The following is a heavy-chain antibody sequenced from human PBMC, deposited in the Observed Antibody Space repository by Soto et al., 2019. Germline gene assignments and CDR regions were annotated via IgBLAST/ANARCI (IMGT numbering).Heavy chain of an antibody. CDR1: GFTFRSYA. CDR2: TSYDGSNK. V-gene: IGHV3-30-3*01. Sequence: GGSLRLSCAASGFTFRSYAMHWVRQAPGKGLERVAVTSYDGSNKYYADSVKGRFTISRDNSKNTLYLQMNSLRAEDTAVYYWAREGLRLLAYYGMDVSVQGTTVTV. CDR3: AREGLRLLAYYGMDV. D-gene: IGHD4-17*01. J-gene: IGHJ6*02.